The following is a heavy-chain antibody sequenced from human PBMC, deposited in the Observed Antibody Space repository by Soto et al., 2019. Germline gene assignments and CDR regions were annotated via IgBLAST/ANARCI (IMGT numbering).Heavy chain of an antibody. D-gene: IGHD2-8*01. J-gene: IGHJ4*02. Sequence: SGPTLVNPTQTLTLTCTFSASSLSTNGVGVGWIRQPPGKPLEWLAVIYWNEDKRYSRSLKSRLSITKDTSKNQVVLTMTTMDPVDTATYYCVHTVMVHTITGGHYFDYSGPGILVTVSS. CDR1: ASSLSTNGVG. V-gene: IGHV2-5*01. CDR2: IYWNEDK. CDR3: VHTVMVHTITGGHYFDY.